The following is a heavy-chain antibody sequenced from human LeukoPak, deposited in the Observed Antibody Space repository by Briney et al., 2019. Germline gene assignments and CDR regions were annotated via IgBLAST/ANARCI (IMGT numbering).Heavy chain of an antibody. CDR1: GFTFSGYD. J-gene: IGHJ3*02. CDR2: IGIPGDT. V-gene: IGHV3-13*01. CDR3: ARAHVAAGLAFDI. Sequence: GGSLRLSCAASGFTFSGYDFHWLRQATGKGLEWVSGIGIPGDTYYPGSVKGRFTISRENAKSSLYLQMNSLRAGDTAVYFCARAHVAAGLAFDIWGQGTLVTASS. D-gene: IGHD6-25*01.